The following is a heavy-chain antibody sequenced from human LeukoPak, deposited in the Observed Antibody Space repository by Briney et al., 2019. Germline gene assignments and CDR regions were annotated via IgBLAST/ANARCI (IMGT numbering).Heavy chain of an antibody. CDR1: GFTFSSYS. J-gene: IGHJ4*02. Sequence: PGGSLRLSCAASGFTFSSYSMNWVRQAPGKGLEWVSSISSSSSYIYYADSVKGRFTISRDNAKNSLYLQMNSLRAEDTAVYYCARDKGVTMVRGVQDYWGQGTLVTVSS. CDR3: ARDKGVTMVRGVQDY. CDR2: ISSSSSYI. D-gene: IGHD3-10*01. V-gene: IGHV3-21*01.